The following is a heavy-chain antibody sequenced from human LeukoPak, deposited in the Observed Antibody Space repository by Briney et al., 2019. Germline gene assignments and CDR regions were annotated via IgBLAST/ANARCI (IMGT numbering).Heavy chain of an antibody. CDR1: GFTFSSYS. Sequence: GGSLRLSCAASGFTFSSYSMNWVRQAPGKGLEYVSYISSGSGTIYYADSVKGRFTISRDNAKNSLYLQMNSLSAEDTAVYYCARAQKYSYDAFDIWGQGTMATVSS. J-gene: IGHJ3*02. V-gene: IGHV3-48*04. D-gene: IGHD4-11*01. CDR2: ISSGSGTI. CDR3: ARAQKYSYDAFDI.